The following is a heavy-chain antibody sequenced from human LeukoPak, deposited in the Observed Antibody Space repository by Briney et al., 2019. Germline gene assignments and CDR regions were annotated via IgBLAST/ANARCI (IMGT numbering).Heavy chain of an antibody. D-gene: IGHD2-2*01. CDR3: ATVTGDCSSTSCRCNWFDP. J-gene: IGHJ5*02. Sequence: ASVKVSCKVSGYTLTELSMHWVRQAPGKGLEWMGGFDPEDGETIYAQKFQGRVTMTEDTSTDTAYMELSSLRSEDTAVYYCATVTGDCSSTSCRCNWFDPWGQGTLVTVSS. CDR1: GYTLTELS. CDR2: FDPEDGET. V-gene: IGHV1-24*01.